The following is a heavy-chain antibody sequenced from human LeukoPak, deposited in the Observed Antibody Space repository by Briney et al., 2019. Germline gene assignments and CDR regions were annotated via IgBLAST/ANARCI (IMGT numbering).Heavy chain of an antibody. V-gene: IGHV4-4*07. Sequence: PSETLSLTCTVSGGSISSYYWSWIRQPAGKGLEWIGRIYTSGSANYNPSLKSRVTMSVDTSKNQFSLKLSSVTAADTAVYYCARGSPYYYDSRNAFDIWGQGTMVTVSS. CDR2: IYTSGSA. J-gene: IGHJ3*02. CDR1: GGSISSYY. D-gene: IGHD3-22*01. CDR3: ARGSPYYYDSRNAFDI.